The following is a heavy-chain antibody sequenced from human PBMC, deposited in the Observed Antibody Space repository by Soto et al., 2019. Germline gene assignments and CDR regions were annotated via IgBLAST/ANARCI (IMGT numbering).Heavy chain of an antibody. CDR2: ISYDGSNK. Sequence: PGGSLRLSSAACGFTFSSYGMHWVRQAPGKGLEWVAVISYDGSNKYYADSVKGRFTVSRDNSKNTLYLQMNSLRAEDTAVYYCAKVPRRAVVARIYWFDPWGQGTLVTVSS. CDR1: GFTFSSYG. J-gene: IGHJ5*02. CDR3: AKVPRRAVVARIYWFDP. D-gene: IGHD2-15*01. V-gene: IGHV3-30*18.